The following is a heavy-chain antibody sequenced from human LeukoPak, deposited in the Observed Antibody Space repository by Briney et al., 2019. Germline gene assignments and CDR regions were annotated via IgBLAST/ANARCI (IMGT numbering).Heavy chain of an antibody. CDR2: IGSLGSTI. D-gene: IGHD5-18*01. CDR3: ARDAGNRYGSQQ. V-gene: IGHV3-11*01. Sequence: PGGSLTLSCAVSGFTFNNYYMSWIRHPPGKGLEWVSYIGSLGSTIYYADSVTGRFTISRDNAKNSLYLQMNSLRAEDTAVYYCARDAGNRYGSQQWGEGTLVTVSS. J-gene: IGHJ1*01. CDR1: GFTFNNYY.